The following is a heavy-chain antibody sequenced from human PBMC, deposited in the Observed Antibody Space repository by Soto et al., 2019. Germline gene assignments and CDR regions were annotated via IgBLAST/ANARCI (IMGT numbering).Heavy chain of an antibody. CDR2: IWYDGSNK. D-gene: IGHD1-26*01. V-gene: IGHV3-33*01. J-gene: IGHJ6*02. CDR1: GFTFSSYG. Sequence: GGSLRLSCAASGFTFSSYGMHWVRQAPGKGLEWVAVIWYDGSNKYYADSVKGRFTISRDNSKNTLYLQMNSLRAEDTAVYYCARDGTYLHYYYGMDVWGQGTTVTVSS. CDR3: ARDGTYLHYYYGMDV.